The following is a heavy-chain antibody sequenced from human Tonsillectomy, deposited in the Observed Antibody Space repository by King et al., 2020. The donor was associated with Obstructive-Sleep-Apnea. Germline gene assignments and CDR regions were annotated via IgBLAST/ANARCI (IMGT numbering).Heavy chain of an antibody. D-gene: IGHD2-21*02. CDR3: AKDPCGGDCYSGPFDY. CDR1: GFTFSSYG. V-gene: IGHV3-30*18. Sequence: VKLVESGGGVVQPGRSLRLSCAASGFTFSSYGMHWVRQAPGKGLEWVAVISYDGSNKYYADSVKGRFTISRDNSKNTLYLQMNSLRAEDTAVYYCAKDPCGGDCYSGPFDYWGQGTLVTVSS. J-gene: IGHJ4*02. CDR2: ISYDGSNK.